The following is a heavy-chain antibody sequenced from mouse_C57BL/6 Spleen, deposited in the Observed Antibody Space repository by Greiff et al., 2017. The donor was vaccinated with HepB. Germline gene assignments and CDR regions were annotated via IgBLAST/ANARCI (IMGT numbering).Heavy chain of an antibody. Sequence: VQLQQSGTVLARPGASVKMSCKTSGYTFTSYWMHWVKQRPGQGLEWIGAIYPGNSDTSYNQKFKGKAKLTAVTSASTAYMELSSLTNEDSAVYYCTRFRYDGGYAMDYWGQGTSVTVSS. CDR1: GYTFTSYW. J-gene: IGHJ4*01. D-gene: IGHD2-12*01. CDR2: IYPGNSDT. V-gene: IGHV1-5*01. CDR3: TRFRYDGGYAMDY.